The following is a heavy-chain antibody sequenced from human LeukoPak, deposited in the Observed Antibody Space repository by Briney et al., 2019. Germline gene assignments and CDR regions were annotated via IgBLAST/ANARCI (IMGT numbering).Heavy chain of an antibody. CDR1: GFTFSSYE. Sequence: GGSLRLSCAASGFTFSSYEMNWVRQAPGKGLEWVSYISSSGSTIYYADSVKDRFSVSRDNAKNSLYLQMTSLRAEDTGIYYCARVLLSGYDRPIDFWGQGTLVTVSS. J-gene: IGHJ4*02. D-gene: IGHD5-12*01. CDR2: ISSSGSTI. V-gene: IGHV3-48*03. CDR3: ARVLLSGYDRPIDF.